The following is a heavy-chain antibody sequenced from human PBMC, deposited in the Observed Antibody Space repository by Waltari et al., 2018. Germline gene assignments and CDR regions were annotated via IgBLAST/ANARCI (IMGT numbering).Heavy chain of an antibody. CDR1: GGSFSVSH. V-gene: IGHV4-34*01. D-gene: IGHD6-6*01. CDR3: AGVAPIVPYYGLNV. CDR2: VNYYGRT. Sequence: QVQLQQWGAGLLRPSETLSLTCAVYGGSFSVSHWSWIRQPPGKGLEWIGEVNYYGRTNYNPSLKSRVTISVDRSKKQFSLKVTSVTAADTALYFCAGVAPIVPYYGLNVWGQGTTVAVSS. J-gene: IGHJ6*02.